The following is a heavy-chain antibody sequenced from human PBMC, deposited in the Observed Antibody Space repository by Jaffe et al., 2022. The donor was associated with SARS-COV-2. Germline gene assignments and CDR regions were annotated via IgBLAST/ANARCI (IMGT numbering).Heavy chain of an antibody. CDR2: IKGDASQK. CDR3: AREITAGIGY. D-gene: IGHD6-13*01. V-gene: IGHV3-7*03. Sequence: EVQLVESGGGLVQPGGSLRLSCAASGFTFSSSWMSWVRQAPGKGLEWVANIKGDASQKYYVASVRGRFTISRDNANNSLYLQMNSLRADDTAIYYCAREITAGIGYWGQGTLVSVSS. CDR1: GFTFSSSW. J-gene: IGHJ4*02.